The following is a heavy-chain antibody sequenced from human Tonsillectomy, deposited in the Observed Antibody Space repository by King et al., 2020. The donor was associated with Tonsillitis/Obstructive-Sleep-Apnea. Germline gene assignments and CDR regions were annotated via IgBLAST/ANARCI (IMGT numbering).Heavy chain of an antibody. CDR3: AKRFFSSSSVDY. Sequence: EVQLVESGGGLVQPGGSLRLSCAASGFTFSSYAMSWVRQAPGKGLEWVSAISGSGGSTYYADSVKGRLTISRDNSKNTLYLKMNSLRAEDTAVYYCAKRFFSSSSVDYWGQGTLVTVSS. CDR2: ISGSGGST. V-gene: IGHV3-23*04. D-gene: IGHD6-6*01. CDR1: GFTFSSYA. J-gene: IGHJ4*02.